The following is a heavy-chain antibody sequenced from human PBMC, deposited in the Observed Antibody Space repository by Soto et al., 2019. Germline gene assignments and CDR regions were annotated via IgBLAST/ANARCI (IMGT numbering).Heavy chain of an antibody. J-gene: IGHJ6*02. CDR1: GHSFTSYW. V-gene: IGHV5-51*01. Sequence: GESLKISCKGSGHSFTSYWIGWVRQMPGKGLEWMGIIYPGDSDTRYSPSFQGQVTISADKSISTAYLQWSSLKASDTAMYYCARTSAAGKYYSGMDVWGQGTTVTVSS. CDR2: IYPGDSDT. CDR3: ARTSAAGKYYSGMDV. D-gene: IGHD6-13*01.